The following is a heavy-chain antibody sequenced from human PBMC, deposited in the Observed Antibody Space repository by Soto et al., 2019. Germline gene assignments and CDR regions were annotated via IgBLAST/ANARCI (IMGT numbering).Heavy chain of an antibody. Sequence: QVQLVQSGAEVKKPGASVKVSCKASGYTFTGYYMHWVRQAPGQGLEWMGWINPNSGGTNYAQKFQGWVTMTRDTSISTAYMELSRLRSDDTAVYYCARSEDLRYSSGWYYFDYWGQGILVTVSS. J-gene: IGHJ4*02. D-gene: IGHD6-19*01. CDR3: ARSEDLRYSSGWYYFDY. V-gene: IGHV1-2*04. CDR1: GYTFTGYY. CDR2: INPNSGGT.